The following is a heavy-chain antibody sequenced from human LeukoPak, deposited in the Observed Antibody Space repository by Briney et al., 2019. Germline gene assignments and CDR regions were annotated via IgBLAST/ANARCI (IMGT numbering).Heavy chain of an antibody. Sequence: GGSLTLSCAASGFTFSTYAMSWVRQAPGKGLEWVSLIGGSDGGTRHADSVKGRFTISRDNSKNSLYLQMNSLRAEDTAVYYCAKVDMDVWGKGTTVTVSS. CDR3: AKVDMDV. V-gene: IGHV3-23*01. CDR2: IGGSDGGT. CDR1: GFTFSTYA. J-gene: IGHJ6*03.